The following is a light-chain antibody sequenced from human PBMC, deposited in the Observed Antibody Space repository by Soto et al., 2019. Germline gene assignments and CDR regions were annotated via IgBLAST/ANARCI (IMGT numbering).Light chain of an antibody. CDR1: QSVSSN. J-gene: IGKJ5*01. V-gene: IGKV3-11*01. CDR2: DAS. CDR3: QQGSNWPPIT. Sequence: EVVMTQSPATLSVSPGERATLSCRASQSVSSNLAWYQQKPGQAPRLLIYDASNRATGIPARFSGSGSGTDFTLTISSLEPEDFAVYYCQQGSNWPPITFGQVTRLE.